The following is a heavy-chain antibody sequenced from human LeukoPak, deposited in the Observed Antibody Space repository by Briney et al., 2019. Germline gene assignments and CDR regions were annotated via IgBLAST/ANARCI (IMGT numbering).Heavy chain of an antibody. D-gene: IGHD3-22*01. CDR3: AKDTRKDDSSGYYSGIDY. CDR2: ISWNSGSI. CDR1: GFTFDDYA. V-gene: IGHV3-9*01. J-gene: IGHJ4*02. Sequence: GGSLRLSCAASGFTFDDYAKHWVRQAPGEGLEWVAGISWNSGSIGYADSVKGRFTISRDNAKNSLYLQMNSLRAEDTALYYCAKDTRKDDSSGYYSGIDYWGLGTLVTVS.